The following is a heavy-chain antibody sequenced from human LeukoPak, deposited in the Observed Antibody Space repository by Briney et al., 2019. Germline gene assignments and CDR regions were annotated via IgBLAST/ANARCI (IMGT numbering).Heavy chain of an antibody. CDR1: GGSVSSGSYY. CDR3: ARGGSAFDI. D-gene: IGHD6-25*01. CDR2: MYYSGST. Sequence: SETLSLTCTVPGGSVSSGSYYWSWIRQSPGKGLEFIGYMYYSGSTNYNPSLKSRFTISIDTSKNQFSLRLQSVGAADTAVYYCARGGSAFDIWGQGTMVTVSS. J-gene: IGHJ3*02. V-gene: IGHV4-61*01.